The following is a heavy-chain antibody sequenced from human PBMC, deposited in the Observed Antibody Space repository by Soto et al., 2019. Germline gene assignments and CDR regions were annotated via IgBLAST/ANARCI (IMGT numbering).Heavy chain of an antibody. CDR1: GLTFDDYA. V-gene: IGHV3-9*01. Sequence: GGSLRLSCAASGLTFDDYAMHWVRQAPGKGLEWVSGISWNSGSIGYADSVKGRFTISRDNAKNSLYLQMNSLRAEDTALYYCAKGKYDYVWGSFDYWGQGTLVTVSS. CDR3: AKGKYDYVWGSFDY. J-gene: IGHJ4*02. CDR2: ISWNSGSI. D-gene: IGHD3-16*01.